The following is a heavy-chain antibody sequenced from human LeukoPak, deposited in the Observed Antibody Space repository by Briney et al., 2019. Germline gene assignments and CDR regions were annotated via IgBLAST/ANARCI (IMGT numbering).Heavy chain of an antibody. CDR3: AQGHSHTAMYF. D-gene: IGHD5-18*01. CDR2: IYSGGST. CDR1: GFTVSSNY. V-gene: IGHV3-66*01. Sequence: GGSLRLSCAASGFTVSSNYMSWVRQAPGKWLEWVSVIYSGGSTYYADSVKGRFTISRDNSKNTLYLQMNSLRVEDTAVYYCAQGHSHTAMYFWGQGTLVTVSS. J-gene: IGHJ4*02.